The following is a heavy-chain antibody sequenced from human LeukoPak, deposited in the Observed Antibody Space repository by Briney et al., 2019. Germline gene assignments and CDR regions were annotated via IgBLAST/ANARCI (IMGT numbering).Heavy chain of an antibody. J-gene: IGHJ5*02. CDR3: ARDPALTFNWFDP. D-gene: IGHD2-21*02. CDR1: GYSISSGY. CDR2: IYHSGTT. Sequence: PSETLSLTCTVSGYSISSGYWAWIRQSPGKGPEWIASIYHSGTTYSNPSLQSRVTLSIDTSKNQFSLKVTSLTAANTAVYYCARDPALTFNWFDPWGQGTLVTVSS. V-gene: IGHV4-38-2*02.